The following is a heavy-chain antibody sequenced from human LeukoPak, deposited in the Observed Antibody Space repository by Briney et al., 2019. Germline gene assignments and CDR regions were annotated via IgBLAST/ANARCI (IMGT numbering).Heavy chain of an antibody. CDR3: ARGGYQLPIDY. CDR2: INSDGSST. D-gene: IGHD2-2*01. Sequence: PLGGSLRLSCAASGVTFSSYWVHWVRQAPGKGLVWVSRINSDGSSTSYADSVKGRFTISRDNSKNTLYLQMGSLRAEDMAVYYCARGGYQLPIDYWGQGTLVTVSS. J-gene: IGHJ4*02. V-gene: IGHV3-74*01. CDR1: GVTFSSYW.